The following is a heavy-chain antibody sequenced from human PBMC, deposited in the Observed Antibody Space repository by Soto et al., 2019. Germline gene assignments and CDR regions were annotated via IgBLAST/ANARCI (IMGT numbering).Heavy chain of an antibody. J-gene: IGHJ4*02. Sequence: LRLSCAASGFTFSSYSMNWVRQAPGKGLEWVSYISSSSSTKYYADSVKGRFTISRDNAKNSLYLQMNSLRDEDTAVYYCARGQYYYDSSGYLYWGQGTLVTVSS. CDR3: ARGQYYYDSSGYLY. V-gene: IGHV3-48*02. CDR2: ISSSSSTK. D-gene: IGHD3-22*01. CDR1: GFTFSSYS.